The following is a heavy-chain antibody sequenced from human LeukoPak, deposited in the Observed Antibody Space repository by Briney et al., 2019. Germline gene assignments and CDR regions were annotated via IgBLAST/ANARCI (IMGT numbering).Heavy chain of an antibody. D-gene: IGHD3-10*01. CDR2: ISGSGST. CDR1: GFTFSSYA. CDR3: AKGPYYGSGSSYYYYGLDV. V-gene: IGHV3-23*01. J-gene: IGHJ6*02. Sequence: GGSLRLSCAASGFTFSSYAMSWVRQAPGKGLEWVSAISGSGSTYYADSVKGRFTISKDNSKNTLYLQMNSLRAEDTAVYYCAKGPYYGSGSSYYYYGLDVWGQGTTVTVSS.